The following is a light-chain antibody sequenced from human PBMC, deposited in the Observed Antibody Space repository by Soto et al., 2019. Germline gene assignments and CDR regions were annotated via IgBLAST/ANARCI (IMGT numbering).Light chain of an antibody. CDR2: GAS. CDR1: QVVTTIF. J-gene: IGKJ1*01. CDR3: QQYGTSPPT. V-gene: IGKV3-20*01. Sequence: EIVLTQSPAPRSWSPGERAPPSSKPGQVVTTIFLAWYQRKPGQVPRLLLYGASYRATDFPYRFSGSGSGTDFTLTITRLEPEDFAVYYCQQYGTSPPTFGQGTKVEI.